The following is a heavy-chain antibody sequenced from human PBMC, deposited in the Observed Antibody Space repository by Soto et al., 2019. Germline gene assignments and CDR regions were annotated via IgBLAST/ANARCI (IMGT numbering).Heavy chain of an antibody. V-gene: IGHV1-3*01. CDR2: INADNGDT. D-gene: IGHD4-4*01. CDR3: ARELQGLYYFDF. CDR1: GGTFSSCA. Sequence: ASVKVSCKASGGTFSSCAISLLREAPGQRLEWLGWINADNGDTKYSQKFSGRVTITRDTSANTAFMELSSLRSEDTAMYYCARELQGLYYFDFWGQGTLVTVSS. J-gene: IGHJ4*02.